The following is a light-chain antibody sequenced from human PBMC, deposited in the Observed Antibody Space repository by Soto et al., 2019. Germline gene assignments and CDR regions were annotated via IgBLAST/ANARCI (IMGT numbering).Light chain of an antibody. V-gene: IGKV3-20*01. J-gene: IGKJ3*01. CDR2: GAS. CDR1: QTFSSTY. CDR3: QHYGSSLPIT. Sequence: EIVLTQSPGTLSLSPGKRATLSCRASQTFSSTYLAWYQQRPGQAPRLLISGASTRATGIPDRFSGRGSGTDFALTISRLEPEDFAVYYCQHYGSSLPITFGPGTTVDI.